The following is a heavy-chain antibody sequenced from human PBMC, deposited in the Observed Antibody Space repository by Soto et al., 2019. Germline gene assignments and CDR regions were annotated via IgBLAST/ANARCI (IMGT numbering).Heavy chain of an antibody. V-gene: IGHV3-23*01. Sequence: EVQLLESGGGLVQPGGSLRLSCAASGFTFSSYAMSWVRQAPGKGLEWVSAISGSGGSTYYADSVKGRFTISRDNSKNTLYLQMNSLRAEDTAVYYCAKDRGRFLEWFRGPLDYWGQGTLVTVSS. D-gene: IGHD3-3*01. CDR2: ISGSGGST. CDR3: AKDRGRFLEWFRGPLDY. J-gene: IGHJ4*02. CDR1: GFTFSSYA.